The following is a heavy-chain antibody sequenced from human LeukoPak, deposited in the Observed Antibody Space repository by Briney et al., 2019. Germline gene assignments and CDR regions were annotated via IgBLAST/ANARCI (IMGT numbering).Heavy chain of an antibody. CDR1: GGSFSGYY. CDR3: LGASSRFNFDY. D-gene: IGHD3-16*01. Sequence: PSETLSLTCAVYGGSFSGYYWSWIRQPPGKGLEWIGEINHSGSTNYNPSLKSRVTISVDTSKNQFSLKLSSVTAADTAVYYCLGASSRFNFDYWGQGTLVTVSS. CDR2: INHSGST. J-gene: IGHJ4*02. V-gene: IGHV4-34*03.